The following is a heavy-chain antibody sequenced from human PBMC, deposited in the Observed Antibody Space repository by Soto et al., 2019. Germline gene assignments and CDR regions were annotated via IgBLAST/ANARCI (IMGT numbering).Heavy chain of an antibody. Sequence: SRPTLVNPTQTLTLTFTFSGFSLSTRGVCVSWIRQPPGKALEWLARIDWDDDKYYSTSLKTRLTISKDTSKNQVVLTMTNMDPVDTATYYCARIRVVPAALGWFDPWGQGTLVTVS. CDR2: IDWDDDK. J-gene: IGHJ5*02. CDR1: GFSLSTRGVC. V-gene: IGHV2-70*11. CDR3: ARIRVVPAALGWFDP. D-gene: IGHD2-2*01.